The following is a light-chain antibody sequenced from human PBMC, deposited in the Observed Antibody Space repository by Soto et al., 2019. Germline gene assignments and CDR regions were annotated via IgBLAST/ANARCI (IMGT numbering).Light chain of an antibody. Sequence: QSVLTQPPSVSGSPGQSVAISCTGTSSDVGSNNRVSWYQQPPGTAPKLIIYDVSNRPSGVPDRFSGSKSDNTASLTISGLQAEDEADYYCSSYTTSSTYVFGTGTKLTVL. CDR2: DVS. J-gene: IGLJ1*01. CDR1: SSDVGSNNR. CDR3: SSYTTSSTYV. V-gene: IGLV2-18*02.